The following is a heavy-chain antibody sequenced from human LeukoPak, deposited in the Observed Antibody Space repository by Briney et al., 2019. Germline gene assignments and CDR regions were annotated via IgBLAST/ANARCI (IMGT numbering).Heavy chain of an antibody. CDR3: ARDGWFGDYNWFDP. Sequence: GGSLRLSCAASGFTFSSYSMNWVRQAPGKGLEWISYISSASNTIYYADSVKGRFTISRDNAKNSVYLQMNSLRAEDTAMYYCARDGWFGDYNWFDPWGQGTMVTVSS. J-gene: IGHJ5*02. CDR2: ISSASNTI. V-gene: IGHV3-48*01. CDR1: GFTFSSYS. D-gene: IGHD3-10*01.